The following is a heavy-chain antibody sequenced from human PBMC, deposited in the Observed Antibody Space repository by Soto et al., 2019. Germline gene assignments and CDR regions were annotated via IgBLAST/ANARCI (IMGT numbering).Heavy chain of an antibody. CDR2: ISTYKGNT. CDR1: GYTFTSYG. CDR3: ATRSPAFDY. Sequence: QVPLVQSGPEVKQPGASVKVSCKTSGYTFTSYGIACVRQAPGQGLEWMGWISTYKGNTNYAQKFQGRVTMTTDTSTSTAYMELRSLRSDDTAVYYCATRSPAFDYWGQGTLVTVSS. J-gene: IGHJ4*02. V-gene: IGHV1-18*01.